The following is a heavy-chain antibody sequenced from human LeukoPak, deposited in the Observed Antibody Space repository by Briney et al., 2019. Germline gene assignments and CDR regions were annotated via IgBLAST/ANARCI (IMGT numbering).Heavy chain of an antibody. Sequence: GASVKVSCKASGYTFTGYYMHWVRQAPGQGLEWMGWINPNSGGTNYAQKLQGRVAMTTDTSTSTAYMELRSLRSDDTAVYYCARQGGWLLTDYYYGMDVWGQGTTVTVSS. V-gene: IGHV1-2*02. CDR1: GYTFTGYY. D-gene: IGHD3-9*01. CDR3: ARQGGWLLTDYYYGMDV. J-gene: IGHJ6*02. CDR2: INPNSGGT.